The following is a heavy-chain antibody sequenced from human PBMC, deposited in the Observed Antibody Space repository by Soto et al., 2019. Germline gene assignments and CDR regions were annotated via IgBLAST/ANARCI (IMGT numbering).Heavy chain of an antibody. V-gene: IGHV3-9*01. CDR1: GFIFDDYA. Sequence: EVQLVESGGGLVQPGRSLRLSCAASGFIFDDYAMQWVRQAPGKGLEWVSVISGNSGSLGYADSVKGRFTISRDNAKNSLYLQMNSLRAEDTALYYCAKDRYSSSAYYYYGMDAWGQGTTVTVSS. CDR3: AKDRYSSSAYYYYGMDA. D-gene: IGHD6-6*01. CDR2: ISGNSGSL. J-gene: IGHJ6*02.